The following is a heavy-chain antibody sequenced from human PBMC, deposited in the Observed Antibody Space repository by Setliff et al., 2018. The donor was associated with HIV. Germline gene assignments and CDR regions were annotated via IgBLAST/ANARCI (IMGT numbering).Heavy chain of an antibody. CDR2: IYYSGST. V-gene: IGHV4-39*03. D-gene: IGHD6-19*01. J-gene: IGHJ3*02. Sequence: PSETLSLTCTVSGGSISSSSYYWGWIRQPPGKGLVWIGSIYYSGSTYYNPSLKSRVTISVDTSKNQFSLKLSSVTAADPAVYYCMIAVAADAFDIWGQGTMVTVSS. CDR3: MIAVAADAFDI. CDR1: GGSISSSSYY.